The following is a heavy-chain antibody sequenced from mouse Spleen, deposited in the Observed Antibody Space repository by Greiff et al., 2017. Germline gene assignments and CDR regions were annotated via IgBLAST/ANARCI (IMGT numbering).Heavy chain of an antibody. D-gene: IGHD2-1*01. Sequence: QVQLKESGPGLVAPSQSLSITCTVSGFSLTGYGVNWVRQPPGKGLEWLGMIWGDGSTDYNSALKSRLSISKDNSKSQVFLKMNSLQTDDTARYYCARGNYVWYFDVWGAGTTVTVSS. CDR1: GFSLTGYG. V-gene: IGHV2-6-7*01. CDR2: IWGDGST. J-gene: IGHJ1*01. CDR3: ARGNYVWYFDV.